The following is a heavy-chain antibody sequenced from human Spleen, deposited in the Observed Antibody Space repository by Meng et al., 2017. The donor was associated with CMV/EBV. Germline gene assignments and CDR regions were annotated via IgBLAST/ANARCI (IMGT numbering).Heavy chain of an antibody. CDR3: ARDSRVGLGRGYGRYYFDY. CDR1: GYTFSGYY. Sequence: ASVKVSCKASGYTFSGYYMNWVRQAPGQGLEWMGWINPNSDDTKYAKKFQGRVTLTRDTSISTAYMELIRLRYDDTAVYYCARDSRVGLGRGYGRYYFDYWGQGTQVTVSS. J-gene: IGHJ4*02. V-gene: IGHV1-2*02. D-gene: IGHD6-25*01. CDR2: INPNSDDT.